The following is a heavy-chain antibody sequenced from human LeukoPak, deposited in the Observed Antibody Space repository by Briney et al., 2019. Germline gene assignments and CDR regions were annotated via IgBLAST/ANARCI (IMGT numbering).Heavy chain of an antibody. V-gene: IGHV3-30*02. CDR1: GFTFSSYG. J-gene: IGHJ3*02. D-gene: IGHD2-2*01. CDR2: IRYDGSNK. CDR3: AKDGVGYCSSTSCYQQDAFDI. Sequence: GGSLRLSCAASGFTFSSYGMHWVRQAPGKGLEWVAFIRYDGSNKYYADSVQGRFTISRDNSKNTLYLQMNSLRGEDTAVYYCAKDGVGYCSSTSCYQQDAFDIWGQGTMVTVSS.